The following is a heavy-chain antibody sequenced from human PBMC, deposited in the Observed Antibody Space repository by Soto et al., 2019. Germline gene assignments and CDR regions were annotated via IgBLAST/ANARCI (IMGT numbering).Heavy chain of an antibody. Sequence: GGSLRLSCAASGFTFSNAWMSWVRQAPGKGLEWVGRIKSKTDAGTTDYAAHVKGRFTISRDDSKNTLYLQMNSLKTEDTAVYYCTTDTPYYDILGGPFDIWGQGRMVTVSS. V-gene: IGHV3-15*01. D-gene: IGHD3-9*01. J-gene: IGHJ3*02. CDR3: TTDTPYYDILGGPFDI. CDR1: GFTFSNAW. CDR2: IKSKTDAGTT.